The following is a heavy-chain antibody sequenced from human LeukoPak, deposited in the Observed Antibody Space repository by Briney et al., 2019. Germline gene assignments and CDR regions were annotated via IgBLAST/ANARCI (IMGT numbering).Heavy chain of an antibody. CDR2: IYHSGST. J-gene: IGHJ3*02. CDR1: GYSISSGYY. CDR3: ARVVEYDAFDI. D-gene: IGHD2-21*01. V-gene: IGHV4-38-2*01. Sequence: SETLSLTCAVSGYSISSGYYWGWIRQPPGKGLEWIGTIYHSGSTYYNPSLKSRVTISVDTSKNQFSLELSSVTAADTAVYYCARVVEYDAFDIWGQGTMVTVSS.